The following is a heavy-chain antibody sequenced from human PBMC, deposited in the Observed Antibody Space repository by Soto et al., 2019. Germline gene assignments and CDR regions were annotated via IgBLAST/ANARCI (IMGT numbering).Heavy chain of an antibody. CDR3: AREIVVVPAAQDNWFDP. D-gene: IGHD2-2*01. Sequence: PSETLSLTCTVSGGSISSYYWSWIRQPPGKGLEWIGYIYYSGSTNYNPSLKSRVTISVDTSKNQFSLKLSSVTAADTAVYYCAREIVVVPAAQDNWFDPWGQGTLVTVSS. CDR1: GGSISSYY. CDR2: IYYSGST. J-gene: IGHJ5*02. V-gene: IGHV4-59*01.